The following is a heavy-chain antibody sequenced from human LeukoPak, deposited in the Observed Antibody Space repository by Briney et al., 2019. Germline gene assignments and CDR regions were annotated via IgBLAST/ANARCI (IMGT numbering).Heavy chain of an antibody. J-gene: IGHJ5*02. V-gene: IGHV4-31*11. D-gene: IGHD4-11*01. CDR3: ARGGDDYSNSNWFDP. CDR1: GGSFSGYY. CDR2: IYYSGST. Sequence: PSETLSLTCAVYGGSFSGYYWSWIRQHPGKGLEWIGYIYYSGSTYYNPSLKSRVTISVDTSKNQFSLKLSSVTAADTAVYYCARGGDDYSNSNWFDPWGQGTLVTVSS.